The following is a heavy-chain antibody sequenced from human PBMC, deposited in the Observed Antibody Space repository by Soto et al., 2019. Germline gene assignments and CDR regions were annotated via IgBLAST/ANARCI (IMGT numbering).Heavy chain of an antibody. CDR1: GFTFSSYA. Sequence: PGGSLRLSCAASGFTFSSYAMHWVRQAPGKGLEWVAVISYDGSNKYYADSVKGRFTISRDNSKNTLYLQMNSLRAEDTAVYYCARDRGYCSGGSCGYGMDVWGQGTTVTVSS. V-gene: IGHV3-30-3*01. J-gene: IGHJ6*02. CDR2: ISYDGSNK. CDR3: ARDRGYCSGGSCGYGMDV. D-gene: IGHD2-15*01.